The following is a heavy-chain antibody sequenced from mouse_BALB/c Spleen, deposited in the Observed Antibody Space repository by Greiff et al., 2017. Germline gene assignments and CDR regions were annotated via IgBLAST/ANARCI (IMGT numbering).Heavy chain of an antibody. J-gene: IGHJ4*01. CDR2: INPSNGGT. Sequence: VQLVESGAELVKPGASVKLSCKASGYTFTSYYMYWVKQRPGQGLEWIGEINPSNGGTNFNEKFKSKATLTVDKSSSTAYMQLSSLTSEDSAVYYCTRSAKNCAMDYWGQGTSVTVSS. CDR3: TRSAKNCAMDY. CDR1: GYTFTSYY. V-gene: IGHV1S81*02.